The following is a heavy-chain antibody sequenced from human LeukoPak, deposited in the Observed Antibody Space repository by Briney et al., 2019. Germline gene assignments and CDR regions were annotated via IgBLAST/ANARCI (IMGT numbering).Heavy chain of an antibody. J-gene: IGHJ4*02. V-gene: IGHV4-38-2*02. D-gene: IGHD4-11*01. CDR1: GYSISSGYY. Sequence: SETLSLTCSVSGYSISSGYYWGWIRQPPGKGLEWIGSIVYSGSTYYNPSLKSRVTISVDTAKNQFSLKLNSVTAADTAVYYCARDDYSNPGGSDCWGQGTLVTVSS. CDR3: ARDDYSNPGGSDC. CDR2: IVYSGST.